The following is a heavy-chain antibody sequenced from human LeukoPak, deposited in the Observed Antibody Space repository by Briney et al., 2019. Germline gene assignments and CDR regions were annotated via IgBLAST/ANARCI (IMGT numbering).Heavy chain of an antibody. CDR2: IYHSGST. D-gene: IGHD6-13*01. CDR3: ARVAQRLVDGTHYYYYMDV. CDR1: GGSISSSNW. J-gene: IGHJ6*03. Sequence: SGTLSLTCAVSGGSISSSNWWSWVRQPPGKGLEWIGEIYHSGSTNYNPSLKSRVTISVDKSKNQFSLKLSSVTAADTAVYYCARVAQRLVDGTHYYYYMDVWGKGTTVTVSS. V-gene: IGHV4-4*02.